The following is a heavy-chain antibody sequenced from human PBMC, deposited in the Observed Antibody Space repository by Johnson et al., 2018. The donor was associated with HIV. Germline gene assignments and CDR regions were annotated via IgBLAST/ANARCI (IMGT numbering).Heavy chain of an antibody. J-gene: IGHJ3*02. CDR1: GFTFDYHG. CDR2: INWNGGRT. CDR3: LRCVGVYGYDECDAFDI. V-gene: IGHV3-20*04. D-gene: IGHD5-18*01. Sequence: VQLVESGGGVVRPGGSLRLSCAASGFTFDYHGMSWVRQGSGKGLEWVSGINWNGGRTGYADSVKGRFTISRDNAKKSLYLQMNSLRSEDTALYYCLRCVGVYGYDECDAFDIWGQGTMVTISS.